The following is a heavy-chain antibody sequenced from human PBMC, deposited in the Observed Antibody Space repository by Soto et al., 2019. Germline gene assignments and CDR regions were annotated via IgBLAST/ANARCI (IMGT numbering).Heavy chain of an antibody. Sequence: GGSLRLSCTASGFTFGDYAMSWVRQAPGKGLEWVGFIRSKAYGGTTEYAASVKGRFTISRDDSKSIAYLQMNSLKTEDTAVYYCISSGWYSPGPYYYYYYDMDVWGQGTTVTVSS. CDR2: IRSKAYGGTT. CDR3: ISSGWYSPGPYYYYYYDMDV. V-gene: IGHV3-49*04. D-gene: IGHD6-19*01. CDR1: GFTFGDYA. J-gene: IGHJ6*02.